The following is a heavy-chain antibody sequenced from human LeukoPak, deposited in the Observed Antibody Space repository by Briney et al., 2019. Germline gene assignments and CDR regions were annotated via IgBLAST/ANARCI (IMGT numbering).Heavy chain of an antibody. CDR1: GFTFGSHA. CDR3: GKTTVGYSSGQKPAWPVDY. Sequence: QSGGSLRLSCEASGFTFGSHAMYWVRQAPGEGLEWVAGIFGSGGSPHYADPVKGRFTISRDNSRNTVYLQINSLRAEDTAVYYCGKTTVGYSSGQKPAWPVDYWGQGTLVTVSS. V-gene: IGHV3-23*01. J-gene: IGHJ4*02. D-gene: IGHD5-18*01. CDR2: IFGSGGSP.